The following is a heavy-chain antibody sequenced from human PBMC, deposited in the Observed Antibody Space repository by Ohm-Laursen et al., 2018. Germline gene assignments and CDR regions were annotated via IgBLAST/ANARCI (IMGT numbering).Heavy chain of an antibody. CDR2: ITSGGGII. CDR3: ARHDSSDSPSHYYYYTMDV. CDR1: GFTFIDYD. Sequence: SLRLSCAASGFTFIDYDMSWIRQTPGKGLEWLSYITSGGGIIYSADSVKGRFTISRDNDEDTLYLQMNSLRAEATAIYYCARHDSSDSPSHYYYYTMDVWGQGTTVTVSS. V-gene: IGHV3-11*01. D-gene: IGHD3-22*01. J-gene: IGHJ6*02.